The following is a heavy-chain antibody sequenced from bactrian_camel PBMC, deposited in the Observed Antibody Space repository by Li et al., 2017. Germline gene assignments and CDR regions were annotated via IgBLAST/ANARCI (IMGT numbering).Heavy chain of an antibody. CDR1: GRTYSKWC. CDR2: IDSNERT. V-gene: IGHV3S57*01. D-gene: IGHD5*01. J-gene: IGHJ6*01. CDR3: AASWGMPAIAAFDRIAQDDFGY. Sequence: HVQLVESGGGSVQAGGSLRLSCAASGRTYSKWCMGWFRQGPGKERRPVATIDSNERTVYTDSVKGRFTISFDNAEKILYLEMNNLNVEDTATYRCAASWGMPAIAAFDRIAQDDFGYWGEGTQVTVS.